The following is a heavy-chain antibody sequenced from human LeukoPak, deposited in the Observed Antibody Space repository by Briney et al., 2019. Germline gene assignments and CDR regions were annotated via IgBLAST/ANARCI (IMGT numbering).Heavy chain of an antibody. CDR2: IYTSGGT. CDR1: GGSISGYY. Sequence: PSETLSLTCTVSGGSISGYYWSWIRQPAGRGLEWIGRIYTSGGTNYNPSHKSRVTMSVDTSKNQFSLKLISVTAADTAVYYCARDPTGTTNYWGQGSLVTVSS. D-gene: IGHD1-7*01. V-gene: IGHV4-4*07. CDR3: ARDPTGTTNY. J-gene: IGHJ4*02.